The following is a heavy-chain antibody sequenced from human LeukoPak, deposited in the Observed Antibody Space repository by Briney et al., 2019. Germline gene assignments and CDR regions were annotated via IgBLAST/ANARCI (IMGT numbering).Heavy chain of an antibody. CDR3: ARQKYYDTSGYAIDY. CDR2: IYYSGTT. V-gene: IGHV4-39*01. Sequence: SETLSLTCTVSAGSISSSNYYWGWIRQHPGTGLERQASIYYSGTTYYNPSSKIRATIPVDPSTIQFSLYLSSVTAADTAVYYCARQKYYDTSGYAIDYWGQGTLVNVSS. D-gene: IGHD3-22*01. CDR1: AGSISSSNYY. J-gene: IGHJ4*02.